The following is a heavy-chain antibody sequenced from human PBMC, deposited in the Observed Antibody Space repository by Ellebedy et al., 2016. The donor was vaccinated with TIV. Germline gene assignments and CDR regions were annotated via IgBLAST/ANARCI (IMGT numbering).Heavy chain of an antibody. CDR2: IGSRTYIV. V-gene: IGHV3-48*02. CDR3: AREQSPYYEILTGSFDY. Sequence: PGGSLRLSCAASGFTFSTYSMNRVRQAPGKGLEWVAYIGSRTYIVYYADSVKGRFTISRDNAKNSLYLQMNSLRDEDTAVYYCAREQSPYYEILTGSFDYWGQGALVTVSS. J-gene: IGHJ4*02. D-gene: IGHD3-9*01. CDR1: GFTFSTYS.